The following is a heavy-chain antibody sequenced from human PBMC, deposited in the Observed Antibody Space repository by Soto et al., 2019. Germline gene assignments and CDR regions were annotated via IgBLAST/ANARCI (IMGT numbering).Heavy chain of an antibody. CDR3: AREYYYDSSGWKDVFDI. D-gene: IGHD3-22*01. J-gene: IGHJ3*02. Sequence: SETLSLTCTVSWGSISSGGYYWSWIRQHPGKGLEWIGYIYYSGSTYYNPSLKSRVTISVDTSKNQFSLKLSSVTAADTAVYYCAREYYYDSSGWKDVFDIWGQGTMVTVSS. V-gene: IGHV4-31*03. CDR2: IYYSGST. CDR1: WGSISSGGYY.